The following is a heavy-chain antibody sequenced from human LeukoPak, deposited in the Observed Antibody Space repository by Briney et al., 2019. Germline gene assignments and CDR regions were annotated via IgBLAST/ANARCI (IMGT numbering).Heavy chain of an antibody. D-gene: IGHD3-22*01. J-gene: IGHJ4*02. Sequence: ETLSLTCTVSGGSISSSSYYWGWIRQPPGKGLEWVSSISSSSSYIYYADSVKGRFTISRDNAKNSLYLQMNSLRAEDTAVYYCARDRARSYYYDSSGYYSPFDYWGQGTLVTVSS. CDR3: ARDRARSYYYDSSGYYSPFDY. V-gene: IGHV3-21*01. CDR1: GGSISSSS. CDR2: ISSSSSYI.